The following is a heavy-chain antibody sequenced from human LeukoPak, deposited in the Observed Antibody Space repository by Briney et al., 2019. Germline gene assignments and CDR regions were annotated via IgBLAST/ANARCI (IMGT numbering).Heavy chain of an antibody. J-gene: IGHJ4*02. V-gene: IGHV3-48*02. Sequence: GGSLRLSCAASGFTFSPYSMNWVRQAPGKGLEWVSYITSSSSTIYYADSVKGRFTISRDNAKNSLYLQMNSLRDEDTAVYFCATYYHTSSGCKDWGQGTLVTVSS. CDR1: GFTFSPYS. CDR3: ATYYHTSSGCKD. CDR2: ITSSSSTI. D-gene: IGHD3-22*01.